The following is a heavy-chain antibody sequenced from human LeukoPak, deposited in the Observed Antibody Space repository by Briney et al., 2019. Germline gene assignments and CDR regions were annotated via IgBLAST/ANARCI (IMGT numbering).Heavy chain of an antibody. CDR3: ARTYYDTLGAFDI. Sequence: RTGGSPRLSCAASGFTFDDYGMSWVRQAPGKGLEWVSGINWNGGSTGYADSVKGRFTISRDNAKNSLYLQMNSLRAEDTALYYCARTYYDTLGAFDIWGQGTMVTVSS. V-gene: IGHV3-20*04. CDR1: GFTFDDYG. CDR2: INWNGGST. J-gene: IGHJ3*02. D-gene: IGHD3-9*01.